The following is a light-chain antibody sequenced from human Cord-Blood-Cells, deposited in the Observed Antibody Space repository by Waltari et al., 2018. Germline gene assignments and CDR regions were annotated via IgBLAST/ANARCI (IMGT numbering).Light chain of an antibody. CDR3: MQALQTPYT. CDR1: QSLLHSNGYNY. J-gene: IGKJ2*01. V-gene: IGKV2-28*01. Sequence: DIVMTQSPLSLPVTPGEPAYISCRSSQSLLHSNGYNYLDWYLQKPGQSPQLLIYLGSNRASGVPDRFSGSRSGTDFTLKISRVEAEDVGVYYCMQALQTPYTFGQGTKLEIK. CDR2: LGS.